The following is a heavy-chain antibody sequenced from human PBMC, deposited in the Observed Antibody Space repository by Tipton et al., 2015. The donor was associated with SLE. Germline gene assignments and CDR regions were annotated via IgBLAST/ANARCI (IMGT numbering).Heavy chain of an antibody. CDR1: GGSISSYY. J-gene: IGHJ4*02. D-gene: IGHD6-13*01. Sequence: TLSLTCTVSGGSISSYYWSWIRQPPGKGLEWIGYIYYSGSTNYNPSLKSRVTISVDTSKNQFSLKLSSVTAADTAVYYCARSFWQQLALDYWGQGTLVTVSS. V-gene: IGHV4-59*12. CDR3: ARSFWQQLALDY. CDR2: IYYSGST.